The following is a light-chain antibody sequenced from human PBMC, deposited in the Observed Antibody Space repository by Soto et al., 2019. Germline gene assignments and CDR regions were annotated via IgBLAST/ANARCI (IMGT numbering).Light chain of an antibody. V-gene: IGKV2-28*01. CDR3: MQTLQTPRT. CDR2: LTS. J-gene: IGKJ1*01. Sequence: EIVMTQSPLSLPVTPGEPASISCRSSQSLLHSDGYNYLDWYLQRSGQSPQLLIHLTSNRASGVPDRFSGSGSGTDFTLKISRVEAEDVGVYYCMQTLQTPRTFGQGTKVELK. CDR1: QSLLHSDGYNY.